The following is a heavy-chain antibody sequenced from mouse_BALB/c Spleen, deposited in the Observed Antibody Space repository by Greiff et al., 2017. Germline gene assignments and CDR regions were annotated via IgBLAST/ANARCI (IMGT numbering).Heavy chain of an antibody. Sequence: EVHLVESGGGLVKPGGSLKLSCAASGFAFSSYDMSWVRQTPEKRLEWVAYISSGGGSTYYPDTVKGRFTISRDNAKNTLYLQMSSLKSEDTAMYYCARKVARYYFDYWGQGTTLTVSS. J-gene: IGHJ2*01. V-gene: IGHV5-12-1*01. D-gene: IGHD1-1*01. CDR3: ARKVARYYFDY. CDR2: ISSGGGST. CDR1: GFAFSSYD.